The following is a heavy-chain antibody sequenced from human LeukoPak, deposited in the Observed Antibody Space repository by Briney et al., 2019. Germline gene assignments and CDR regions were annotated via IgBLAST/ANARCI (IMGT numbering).Heavy chain of an antibody. CDR3: ASPGRGPTDY. Sequence: TSETLSLTCTVSGSSISSGGYYWGWIRQPPGKGLEWIGSIYYSGSTYYNPSLKSRVTISVDTSKNQFSLKLSSVTAADTAVYYCASPGRGPTDYWGQGTLVTVSS. D-gene: IGHD3-10*01. J-gene: IGHJ4*02. CDR2: IYYSGST. V-gene: IGHV4-39*01. CDR1: GSSISSGGYY.